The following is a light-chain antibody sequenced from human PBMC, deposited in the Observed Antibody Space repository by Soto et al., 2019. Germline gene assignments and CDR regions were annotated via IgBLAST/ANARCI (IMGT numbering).Light chain of an antibody. J-gene: IGLJ2*01. CDR3: QSYDSSLSAAV. CDR2: GNS. Sequence: QSVLTQPPSVSGAPGQKVIISCTGSSSNIGAGYDVHWYQQLPGTAPKLFIYGNSNRPSGVPDRLSGSKSGTSASLAITGLQVEDEADYYCQSYDSSLSAAVFGGGTKLTVL. CDR1: SSNIGAGYD. V-gene: IGLV1-40*01.